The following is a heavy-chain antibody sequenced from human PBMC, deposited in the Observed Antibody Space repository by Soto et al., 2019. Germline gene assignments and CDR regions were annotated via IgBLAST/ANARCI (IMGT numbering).Heavy chain of an antibody. CDR2: ISWNSGSI. D-gene: IGHD3-22*01. CDR3: AKDVYYYDSSGYYYVNAFDI. Sequence: LRLSCAASGFTFDDYAMHWVRQAPGKGLEWVSGISWNSGSIGYADSVKGRFTISRDNAKNSLYLQMNSLRAEDTALYYCAKDVYYYDSSGYYYVNAFDIWGQGTMVTVSS. CDR1: GFTFDDYA. V-gene: IGHV3-9*01. J-gene: IGHJ3*02.